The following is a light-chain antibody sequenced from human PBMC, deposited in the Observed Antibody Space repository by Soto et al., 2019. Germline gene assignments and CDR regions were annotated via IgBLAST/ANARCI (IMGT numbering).Light chain of an antibody. J-gene: IGLJ3*02. CDR3: AAWDDSLMRV. CDR1: SFNIGRNT. V-gene: IGLV1-44*01. Sequence: QAVVTQPPSASGTPGQRVTISCSGSSFNIGRNTVNWYQQLPGAGPKLLIYNNNQRPSGVPDRFSGSKSGTSASLAISGLQSEDEADYYCAAWDDSLMRVFGGGTKVTVL. CDR2: NNN.